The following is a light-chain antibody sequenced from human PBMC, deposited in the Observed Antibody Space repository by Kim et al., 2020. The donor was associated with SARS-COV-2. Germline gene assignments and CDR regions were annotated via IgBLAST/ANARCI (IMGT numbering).Light chain of an antibody. CDR3: HHLGT. V-gene: IGKV1-5*01. CDR2: HAS. J-gene: IGKJ1*01. Sequence: SALSASVGDRVTITCRASQSINGWLAWYQQKPGTAPKLLIYHASSLQSGVPFRFSGSASGTEFTLTISSLQPDDVATCYCHHLGTFGQGTKVDIK. CDR1: QSINGW.